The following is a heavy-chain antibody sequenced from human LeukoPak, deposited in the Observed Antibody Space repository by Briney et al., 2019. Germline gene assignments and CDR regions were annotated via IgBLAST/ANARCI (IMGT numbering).Heavy chain of an antibody. CDR2: IRYDGSNK. CDR3: AKDTTVMDNWFDP. Sequence: GGSLRLSCAASGFTFSSYGMHWVRQAPGKGLEWVAFIRYDGSNKYYADSVKGRFTISGDNSKNTLYLQMNSLRAEETAVCYCAKDTTVMDNWFDPWGQGTLVTVSS. J-gene: IGHJ5*02. CDR1: GFTFSSYG. D-gene: IGHD4-17*01. V-gene: IGHV3-30*02.